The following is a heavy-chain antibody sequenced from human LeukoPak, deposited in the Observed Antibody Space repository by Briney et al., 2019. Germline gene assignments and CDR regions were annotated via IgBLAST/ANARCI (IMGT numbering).Heavy chain of an antibody. CDR1: GFTFSSYG. J-gene: IGHJ3*02. CDR2: ISYDGSNK. Sequence: GRSLRLSCAASGFTFSSYGMHWVRQAPGKGLEWVSGISYDGSNKYYADSVKSLFTISRDNSKNTLYLQMNSLRAEDTAVYYCVRLFDIWGQGTMVTVSS. CDR3: VRLFDI. V-gene: IGHV3-30*03.